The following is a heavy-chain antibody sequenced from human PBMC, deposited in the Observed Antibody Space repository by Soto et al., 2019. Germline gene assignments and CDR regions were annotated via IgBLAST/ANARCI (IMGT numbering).Heavy chain of an antibody. CDR1: NTSISSSNW. Sequence: QVQLQESGPSLVKPSGTLSLTCVITNTSISSSNWWSWVRQAPGKGLEWIGEIYHTGRTNYAPSLKSRVTMSIDKSNTRFSLRLTALTAADTAVYYCVRDEAHYDILTGTSRGRACDLWGQGTMVTVSS. J-gene: IGHJ3*01. D-gene: IGHD3-9*01. CDR3: VRDEAHYDILTGTSRGRACDL. V-gene: IGHV4-4*02. CDR2: IYHTGRT.